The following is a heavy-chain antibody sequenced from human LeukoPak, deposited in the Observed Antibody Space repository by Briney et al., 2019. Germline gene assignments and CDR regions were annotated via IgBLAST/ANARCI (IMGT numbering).Heavy chain of an antibody. D-gene: IGHD3-10*01. CDR2: INPNSGGT. CDR1: GCTFTGYY. CDR3: ARSRTGSGFLLDY. J-gene: IGHJ4*02. Sequence: ASVTVPCQASGCTFTGYYMHWVRQAPAQGREWVGWINPNSGGTNYAQKFQGRVTMNRDTYISTAYMELSRLRSDNPAVYYCARSRTGSGFLLDYWGQGTLVTVSS. V-gene: IGHV1-2*02.